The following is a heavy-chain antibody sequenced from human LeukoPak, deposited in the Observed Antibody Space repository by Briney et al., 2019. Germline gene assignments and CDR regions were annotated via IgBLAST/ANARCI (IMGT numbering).Heavy chain of an antibody. V-gene: IGHV4-59*08. CDR2: IYSSGST. J-gene: IGHJ4*02. D-gene: IGHD7-27*01. Sequence: QPSETLSLTCSVSGGSISNYFWTWIRQPPGKGLEWIGYIYSSGSTYYNPSLKSRVTISVDTSKNRFSLKLSTVTAADTAVYYCARRPTGDPKFDYWGQGTLVTVSS. CDR3: ARRPTGDPKFDY. CDR1: GGSISNYF.